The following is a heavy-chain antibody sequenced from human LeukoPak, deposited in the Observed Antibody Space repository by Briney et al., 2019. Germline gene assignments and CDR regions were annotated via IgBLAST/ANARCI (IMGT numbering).Heavy chain of an antibody. J-gene: IGHJ6*02. CDR1: GFTFSSYA. Sequence: GGSLRLSCSASGFTFSSYAMHWVRQAPGKGLEWVSAISGSGGSTYYADSVKGRYTISRDNSKNTLYLQMNSLRAEDTAVYYCAKVEDYYDSSGQYYYGMDVWGQGTTVTVSS. V-gene: IGHV3-23*01. CDR3: AKVEDYYDSSGQYYYGMDV. D-gene: IGHD3-22*01. CDR2: ISGSGGST.